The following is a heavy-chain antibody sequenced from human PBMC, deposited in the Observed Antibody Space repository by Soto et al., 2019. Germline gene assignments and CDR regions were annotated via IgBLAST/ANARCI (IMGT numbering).Heavy chain of an antibody. J-gene: IGHJ4*02. CDR3: AKDWGAAAGTGQTFDY. D-gene: IGHD6-13*01. CDR1: GFTFSSYA. CDR2: ISGSGGST. V-gene: IGHV3-23*01. Sequence: GGSLRLSCAASGFTFSSYAMSWVRQAPGKGLEWVPAISGSGGSTYYADSVKGRFTISRDNSKNTLYLQMNSLRAEDTAVYYCAKDWGAAAGTGQTFDYWGQGTLVTVSS.